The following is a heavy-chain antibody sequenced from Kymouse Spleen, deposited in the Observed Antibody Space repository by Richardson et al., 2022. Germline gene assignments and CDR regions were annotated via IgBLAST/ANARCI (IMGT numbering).Heavy chain of an antibody. D-gene: IGHD1-26*01. CDR1: GFTFSSYS. V-gene: IGHV3-21*03. CDR3: ARAAEWELLSYYYYYGMDV. CDR2: ISSSSSYI. Sequence: EVQLVESGGGLVKPGGSLRLSCAASGFTFSSYSMNWVRQAPGKGLEWVSSISSSSSYIYYADSVKGRFTISRDNAKNSLYLQMNSLRAEDTAVYYCARAAEWELLSYYYYYGMDVWGQGTTVTVSS. J-gene: IGHJ6*02.